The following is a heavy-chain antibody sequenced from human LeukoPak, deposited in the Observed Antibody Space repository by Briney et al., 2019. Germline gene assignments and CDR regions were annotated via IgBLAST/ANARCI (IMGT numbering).Heavy chain of an antibody. CDR1: GFTFSTYF. J-gene: IGHJ6*02. V-gene: IGHV3-30-3*01. D-gene: IGHD6-13*01. CDR3: VVAATGRGGLDV. CDR2: IASDGSHT. Sequence: GRSLRLSCAASGFTFSTYFMHWVRQAPGKGLEWVADIASDGSHTFYVESVKGRFTISRDNSKNTLYLQMNSLRAEDTAVYYCVVAATGRGGLDVWGQGTTVTVSS.